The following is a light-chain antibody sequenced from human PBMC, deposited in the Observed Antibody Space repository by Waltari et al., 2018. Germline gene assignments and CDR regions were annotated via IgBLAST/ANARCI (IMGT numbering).Light chain of an antibody. Sequence: SYDLTQSPSVSVSPGQTASITCPGDKLGDKYACWYQQKPGQSPVVVIYKDSQRPSGIPERFSGSNSGNTATLTISGAQALDEADYYCQAWDSNVVIFGGGTKLTVL. V-gene: IGLV3-1*01. CDR2: KDS. CDR1: KLGDKY. J-gene: IGLJ2*01. CDR3: QAWDSNVVI.